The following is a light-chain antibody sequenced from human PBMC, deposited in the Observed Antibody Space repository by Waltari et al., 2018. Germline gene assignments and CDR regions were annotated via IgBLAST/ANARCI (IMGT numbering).Light chain of an antibody. CDR2: NWG. CDR3: SLCRGSGSWV. J-gene: IGLJ3*02. Sequence: YQQTPAVAPRTLVSNWGWRCSGVPDRFSGSILGNKAALTIPGAQADDGSNYYCSLCRGSGSWVFGGGTELTVL. V-gene: IGLV8-61*01.